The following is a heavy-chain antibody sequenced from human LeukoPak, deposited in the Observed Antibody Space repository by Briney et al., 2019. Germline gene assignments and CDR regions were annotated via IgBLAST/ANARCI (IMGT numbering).Heavy chain of an antibody. CDR2: ISGSGGST. CDR3: AKGYSGYCSGGSCYSVHYYYMDV. J-gene: IGHJ6*03. D-gene: IGHD2-15*01. V-gene: IGHV3-23*01. CDR1: GFTFSSYG. Sequence: GGSLRLSCAASGFTFSSYGMSWVRQAPGKGLEWVSPISGSGGSTYYADSVKGRFTISRDNSKNTLYLQMNSLRAEDTAVYYCAKGYSGYCSGGSCYSVHYYYMDVWGKGTTVTISS.